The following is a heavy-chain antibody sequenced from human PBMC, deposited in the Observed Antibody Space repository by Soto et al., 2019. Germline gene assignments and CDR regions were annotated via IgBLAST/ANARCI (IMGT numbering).Heavy chain of an antibody. CDR1: GGPISSYY. CDR2: IYYSGST. CDR3: ARGSLGYCSGGSCRRANWFDP. J-gene: IGHJ5*02. D-gene: IGHD2-15*01. V-gene: IGHV4-59*01. Sequence: NPSETLSLTCTVSGGPISSYYWSWIRQPPGKGLEWIGYIYYSGSTNYNPSLKSRVTISVDTSKNQFSLKLSSVTAADTAVYYCARGSLGYCSGGSCRRANWFDPWGQGTLVTVSS.